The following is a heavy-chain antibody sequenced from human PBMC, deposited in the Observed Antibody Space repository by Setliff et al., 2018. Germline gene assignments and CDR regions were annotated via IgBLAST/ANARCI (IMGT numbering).Heavy chain of an antibody. V-gene: IGHV3-7*01. Sequence: GGSLRLSCAASGFTFTTYYMGWVRQAPGKGLEWVATIKQDGSEKFYVDSVKGRFTISRDNAKNSLYLQMDSLRVEDTAMYFCARDRGGGLYDYWGRGTLVTVSS. CDR1: GFTFTTYY. J-gene: IGHJ4*02. D-gene: IGHD3-16*01. CDR3: ARDRGGGLYDY. CDR2: IKQDGSEK.